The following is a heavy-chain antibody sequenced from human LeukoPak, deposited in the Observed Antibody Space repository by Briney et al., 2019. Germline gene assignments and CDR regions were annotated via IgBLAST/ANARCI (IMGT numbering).Heavy chain of an antibody. Sequence: GGSLRLSCAASGFTFSSYVMSWVRQAPGKGLEWVSAISGSGGSTYYADSVKGRFTISRDNSKNTLYLQMNSLRAEDTAVYYCAKIPYYYDSSGLEYWGQGTLVTVSS. J-gene: IGHJ4*02. CDR3: AKIPYYYDSSGLEY. V-gene: IGHV3-23*01. CDR2: ISGSGGST. CDR1: GFTFSSYV. D-gene: IGHD3-22*01.